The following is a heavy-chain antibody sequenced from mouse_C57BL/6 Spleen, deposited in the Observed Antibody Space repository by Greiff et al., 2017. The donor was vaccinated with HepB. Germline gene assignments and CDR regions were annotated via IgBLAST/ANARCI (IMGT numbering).Heavy chain of an antibody. CDR2: IYPGSGST. CDR3: ARDSNYVESWFAY. J-gene: IGHJ3*01. Sequence: VQLQQPGAELVKPGASVKMSCKASGYTFTSYWITWVKQRPGQGLEWIGDIYPGSGSTNYNEKFKSKATLTVDTSSSTAYMQLSSLTSEDSAVYYCARDSNYVESWFAYWGQGTLVTVSA. CDR1: GYTFTSYW. V-gene: IGHV1-55*01. D-gene: IGHD2-5*01.